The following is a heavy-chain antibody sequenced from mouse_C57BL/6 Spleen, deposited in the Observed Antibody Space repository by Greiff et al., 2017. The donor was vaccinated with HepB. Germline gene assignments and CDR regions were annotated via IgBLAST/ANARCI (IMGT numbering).Heavy chain of an antibody. V-gene: IGHV1-62-2*01. Sequence: QVQLQQSGAELVKPGASVKLSCTASGYTFTEYTIHWVKQRSGQGLEWIGWFYPGSGSMKYNEKFKDKATVTADKSSSTAYMELSRLTSEDSAVYFCARYEPNYYGSSYWYFDVWGTGTTVTVSS. J-gene: IGHJ1*03. CDR2: FYPGSGSM. D-gene: IGHD1-1*01. CDR3: ARYEPNYYGSSYWYFDV. CDR1: GYTFTEYT.